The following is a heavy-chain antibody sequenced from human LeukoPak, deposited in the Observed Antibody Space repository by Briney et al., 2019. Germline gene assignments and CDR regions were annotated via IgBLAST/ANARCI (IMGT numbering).Heavy chain of an antibody. CDR2: INPSSGST. V-gene: IGHV1-46*01. CDR1: GYTFTSYH. CDR3: ARDPCSGGSCYNWFDP. D-gene: IGHD2-15*01. J-gene: IGHJ5*02. Sequence: ASVKVSCKASGYTFTSYHMHWVRQAPGQGLEWMGIINPSSGSTSYAQKFQGRVTMTRDTSTSTVYMELSSLRPEDTAVYYCARDPCSGGSCYNWFDPWGQGTLVTVSS.